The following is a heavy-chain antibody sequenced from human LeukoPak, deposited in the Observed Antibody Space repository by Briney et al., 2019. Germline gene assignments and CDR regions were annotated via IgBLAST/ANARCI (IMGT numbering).Heavy chain of an antibody. J-gene: IGHJ4*02. D-gene: IGHD6-6*01. CDR2: FNPNSGGT. V-gene: IGHV1-2*02. Sequence: ASVKVSCKASGGTFSSYAISWVRQAPGQGLEWMGWFNPNSGGTNYAQKFQGRVTMTRDTSISTAYMELSRLRSDDTAVYYCARGGRYSSSPPSYWGQGTLVTVSS. CDR3: ARGGRYSSSPPSY. CDR1: GGTFSSYA.